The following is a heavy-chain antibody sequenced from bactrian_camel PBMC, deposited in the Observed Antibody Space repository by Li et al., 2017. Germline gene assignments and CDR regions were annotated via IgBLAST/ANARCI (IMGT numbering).Heavy chain of an antibody. D-gene: IGHD2*01. CDR3: GEDTDHH. CDR2: SRPASGST. J-gene: IGHJ4*01. CDR1: EHTY. Sequence: HVQLVESGGGSVQAGGSLRLSCLLPEHTYMGWFRQAPGKEREGVAASRPASGSTDYADSVRGRFTISQDTTKNTLYLQMNSLKAEDTAMYYCGEDTDHHRGQGTQVTVS. V-gene: IGHV3S55*01.